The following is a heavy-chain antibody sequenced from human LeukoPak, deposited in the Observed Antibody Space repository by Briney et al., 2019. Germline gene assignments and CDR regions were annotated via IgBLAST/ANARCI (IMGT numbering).Heavy chain of an antibody. V-gene: IGHV3-23*01. CDR3: ARLYQYYFDY. D-gene: IGHD2-2*02. Sequence: GGSLTLSCAASGFSFSSYALSWVRQAPGKGLEWVSAICGSGGSTYYADSVKGRFTISRDNSKNTLYLQMHSLRAEDTAVYYCARLYQYYFDYWGQGTLVTVSS. J-gene: IGHJ4*02. CDR1: GFSFSSYA. CDR2: ICGSGGST.